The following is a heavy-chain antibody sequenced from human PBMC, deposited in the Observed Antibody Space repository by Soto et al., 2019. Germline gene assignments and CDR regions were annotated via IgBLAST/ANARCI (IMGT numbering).Heavy chain of an antibody. D-gene: IGHD3-22*01. Sequence: SETLSLTSTVSGGSISSYYWSWIRQPPGKGLEWIGYIYYSGSTNYNPSLKSRVTISVDTSKNQFSLKLSSVTAADTAVYYCARRGDSGGWFDPWGQGTLVTVSS. V-gene: IGHV4-59*01. CDR1: GGSISSYY. J-gene: IGHJ5*02. CDR2: IYYSGST. CDR3: ARRGDSGGWFDP.